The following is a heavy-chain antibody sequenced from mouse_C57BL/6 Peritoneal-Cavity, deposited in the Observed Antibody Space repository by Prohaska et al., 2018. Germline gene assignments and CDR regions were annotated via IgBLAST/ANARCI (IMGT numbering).Heavy chain of an antibody. V-gene: IGHV11-2*01. CDR1: GFTFSGFW. CDR2: INSDGNAI. D-gene: IGHD2-1*01. Sequence: EVQLLETGGGFVQPGGSRGLSCEGSGFTFSGFWMSWVRKTPGKTLEWIGDINSDGNAINYAPSIKDRFTIFRDNDKSTRYLQMSNVRSEDTATYFCMRYGNYWYFDVWGTGTTVTVSS. CDR3: MRYGNYWYFDV. J-gene: IGHJ1*03.